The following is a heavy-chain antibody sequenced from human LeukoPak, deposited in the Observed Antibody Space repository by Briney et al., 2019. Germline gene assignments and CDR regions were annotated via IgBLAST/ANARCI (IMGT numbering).Heavy chain of an antibody. D-gene: IGHD6-13*01. Sequence: PSETLSLTCIVSGVSISSISSNNYHWGWIRQPPGKGLEWIGSIYYSGSTNYNPSLKSRVTISVDTSKNQFSLKLGSVTAADTAVYYCARTWWGSSSQTLWFDPRGQGTLVTVSS. CDR1: GVSISSISSNNYH. CDR2: IYYSGST. V-gene: IGHV4-39*07. J-gene: IGHJ5*02. CDR3: ARTWWGSSSQTLWFDP.